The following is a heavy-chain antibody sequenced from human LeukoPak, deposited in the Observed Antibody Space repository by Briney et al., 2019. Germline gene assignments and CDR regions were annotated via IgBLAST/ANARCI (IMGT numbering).Heavy chain of an antibody. CDR2: ISWNSGSI. J-gene: IGHJ4*02. Sequence: PGGSLRLSCAASGFSFDDYAMRWVRQAPGKGLEWVSGISWNSGSIGYGDSVKGRFTISRDNAKNSLYLQMNSLRAEDTALYYCAKADARIAPGGFDYWGQGTLVTVSS. CDR3: AKADARIAPGGFDY. V-gene: IGHV3-9*01. D-gene: IGHD6-13*01. CDR1: GFSFDDYA.